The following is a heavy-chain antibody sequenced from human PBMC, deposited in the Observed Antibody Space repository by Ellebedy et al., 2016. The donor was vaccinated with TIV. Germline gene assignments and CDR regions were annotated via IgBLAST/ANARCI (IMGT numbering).Heavy chain of an antibody. Sequence: AASVKVSCKASGGSFSNYGISWVRQAPGQGLEWLGGIIPLLDIANYAQRFQGRVTITADTSTDTAYMDLSSLRSEDTAVYYCATVFDGYRGLDYWGQGTLVTVSS. CDR2: IIPLLDIA. D-gene: IGHD5-24*01. CDR1: GGSFSNYG. V-gene: IGHV1-69*10. CDR3: ATVFDGYRGLDY. J-gene: IGHJ4*02.